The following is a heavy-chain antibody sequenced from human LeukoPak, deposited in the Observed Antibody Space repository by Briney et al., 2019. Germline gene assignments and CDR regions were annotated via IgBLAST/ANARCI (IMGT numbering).Heavy chain of an antibody. CDR1: GFTFSSYT. J-gene: IGHJ4*02. Sequence: GGSLRLSCAASGFTFSSYTMNWVRQPPGKGLEWVSNIGTSSTTIYYADSVKGRFTISRDNAKNSLYLQMNSLRADDTAVYYCARTRDSSSWYSDYWGQGTLVTVSS. D-gene: IGHD6-13*01. CDR3: ARTRDSSSWYSDY. V-gene: IGHV3-48*01. CDR2: IGTSSTTI.